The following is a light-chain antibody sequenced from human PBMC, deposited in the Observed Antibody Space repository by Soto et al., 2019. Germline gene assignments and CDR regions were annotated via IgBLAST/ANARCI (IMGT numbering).Light chain of an antibody. V-gene: IGKV3-20*01. CDR2: GGS. J-gene: IGKJ4*01. Sequence: EIVLTQSPGTVSLSPGERATLSCRASQSVVSSYLAWYQQKPDQAPRLLIHGGSSRATGIPDRFSGSGSGTDFTLTISRLESEDFAVYYCQQYGSSPLTFGGGTKVEIK. CDR1: QSVVSSY. CDR3: QQYGSSPLT.